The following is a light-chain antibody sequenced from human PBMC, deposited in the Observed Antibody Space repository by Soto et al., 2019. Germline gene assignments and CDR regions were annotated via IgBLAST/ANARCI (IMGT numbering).Light chain of an antibody. Sequence: EIVLTQSPGTLSLSPGETATLSCRASQSVNNQLAWYQQKPGLAPRLLIYDASSRATGTPDRFSGSGSGTDFTLTISRLEPEDVAVYYCQQYGSSPFTFGQGTRLEIK. CDR1: QSVNNQ. CDR3: QQYGSSPFT. V-gene: IGKV3D-20*01. CDR2: DAS. J-gene: IGKJ5*01.